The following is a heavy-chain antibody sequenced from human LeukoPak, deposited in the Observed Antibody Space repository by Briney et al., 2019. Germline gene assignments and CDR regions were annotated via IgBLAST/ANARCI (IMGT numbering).Heavy chain of an antibody. V-gene: IGHV5-51*01. CDR1: GYSFTSYW. Sequence: GESLRISCKGSGYSFTSYWIGWVRQMPGKGLEWMGIIYPGDSDTRYSPSFQGQVTISADKSISTAYLQWSSLKASDTAMYYCARHGMGYCSSTSCYISYMDVWGKGTTVTVSS. J-gene: IGHJ6*03. CDR3: ARHGMGYCSSTSCYISYMDV. CDR2: IYPGDSDT. D-gene: IGHD2-2*02.